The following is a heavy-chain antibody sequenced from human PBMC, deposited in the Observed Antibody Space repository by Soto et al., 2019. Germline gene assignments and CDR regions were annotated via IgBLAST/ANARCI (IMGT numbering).Heavy chain of an antibody. CDR2: IIAYNGNT. Sequence: ASVKVSCKASGYTFTSYYIIWVRQAPGQGLEWMGWIIAYNGNTNYAQKFQGRVTMTTDTSTSTAYMELRSLRSDDTAVYYCASDANDSGSDYPYYYNGGIDVWGQGTLVTVSS. D-gene: IGHD1-26*01. V-gene: IGHV1-18*01. J-gene: IGHJ6*02. CDR3: ASDANDSGSDYPYYYNGGIDV. CDR1: GYTFTSYY.